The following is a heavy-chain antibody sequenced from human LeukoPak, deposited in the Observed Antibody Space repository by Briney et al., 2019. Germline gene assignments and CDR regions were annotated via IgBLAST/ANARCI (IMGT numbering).Heavy chain of an antibody. D-gene: IGHD1-26*01. CDR1: GGSIGSSGSY. CDR2: IYYSGST. J-gene: IGHJ3*02. Sequence: SETLSLTCTVSGGSIGSSGSYWGWIRQPPGKGLEWIGNIYYSGSTYYNPSLKSRVTISVDTSKNQFSLKLSSVTAADTAVFYCARRGSYDTFDIWGQGTMVTVSS. V-gene: IGHV4-39*01. CDR3: ARRGSYDTFDI.